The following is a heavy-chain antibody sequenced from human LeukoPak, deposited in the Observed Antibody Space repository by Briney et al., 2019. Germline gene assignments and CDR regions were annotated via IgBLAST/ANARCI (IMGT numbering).Heavy chain of an antibody. CDR1: GFTFSSYG. D-gene: IGHD3-22*01. V-gene: IGHV3-33*01. CDR3: ARDKYSSGTHFDY. Sequence: PGGSLRLSCAASGFTFSSYGMHWVRQAPGKGLEWVAVIWYDGSNKYYADSVKGRFTISRDNSKNTLYLQMNSLRAEDTAVYYCARDKYSSGTHFDYWGQGTLVTVSS. CDR2: IWYDGSNK. J-gene: IGHJ4*02.